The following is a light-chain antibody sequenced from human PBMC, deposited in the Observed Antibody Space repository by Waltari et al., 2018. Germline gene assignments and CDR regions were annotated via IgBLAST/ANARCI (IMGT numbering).Light chain of an antibody. Sequence: DIVMTQSPDSLAVSLGERATINCKSSQSVLYSTNNKNYLAWFQQKPGQPPKLLIYWASTLESGVPDRFSGSGSGTDFTLTISSLQAEDVAVYYCQQYCSVPPTFGQGTRVEIK. V-gene: IGKV4-1*01. CDR1: QSVLYSTNNKNY. CDR3: QQYCSVPPT. CDR2: WAS. J-gene: IGKJ1*01.